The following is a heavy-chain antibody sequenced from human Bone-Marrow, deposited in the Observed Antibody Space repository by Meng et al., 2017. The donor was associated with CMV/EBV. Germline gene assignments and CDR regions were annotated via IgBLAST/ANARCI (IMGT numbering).Heavy chain of an antibody. V-gene: IGHV3-23*01. Sequence: GESLKISCAASGFTFSSYAMSWVRQAPGKGLEWVSAISGSGGSTYYADSVKGWFTISRDNSKNTLYLQMNSLRAEDTAVYYCAKKYYDFWSGYYPDYWGQGTLVTVSS. D-gene: IGHD3-3*01. J-gene: IGHJ4*02. CDR1: GFTFSSYA. CDR3: AKKYYDFWSGYYPDY. CDR2: ISGSGGST.